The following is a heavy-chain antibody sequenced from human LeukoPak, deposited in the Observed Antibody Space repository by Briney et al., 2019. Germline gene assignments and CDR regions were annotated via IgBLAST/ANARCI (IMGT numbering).Heavy chain of an antibody. CDR1: GYTFTGYY. CDR2: INPNSGGT. D-gene: IGHD6-6*01. Sequence: ASAKVSCKASGYTFTGYYMHWVRQAPGQGLEWMGWINPNSGGTNYAQKFQGRVTMTRDTSISTAYMELSRLRSDDTAVYYCARDLPALYSSSSGNWFDPWGQGTLVTVSS. CDR3: ARDLPALYSSSSGNWFDP. J-gene: IGHJ5*02. V-gene: IGHV1-2*02.